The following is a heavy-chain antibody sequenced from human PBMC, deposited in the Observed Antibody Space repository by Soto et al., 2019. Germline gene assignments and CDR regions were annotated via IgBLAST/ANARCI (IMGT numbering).Heavy chain of an antibody. Sequence: QVQLQQWGSGLLKPSETLSLNCAVYGGSFSGHYWSWIRQPPGKGLEWIGEIDESGSINNNPSLKSRLTILVHTSKNQISLRLTTLTAADTAVYYGARRKSSGWYYFDYWGQGTPVTVSS. CDR2: IDESGSI. CDR1: GGSFSGHY. D-gene: IGHD6-19*01. CDR3: ARRKSSGWYYFDY. V-gene: IGHV4-34*01. J-gene: IGHJ4*02.